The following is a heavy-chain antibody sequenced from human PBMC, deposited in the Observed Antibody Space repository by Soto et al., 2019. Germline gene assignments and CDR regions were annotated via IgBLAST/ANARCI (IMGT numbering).Heavy chain of an antibody. Sequence: GGSLRLSCAASGFTFSSYGMHWVRQAPGKGLEWVAVIWYDGSNKYYADSVKGRFTISRGNSKNTLYLQMNSLRAEDTAVCYCTRGKHDPDSRSYFPFSYGMDVWGQGTTVTVSS. CDR1: GFTFSSYG. V-gene: IGHV3-33*01. D-gene: IGHD1-26*01. J-gene: IGHJ6*02. CDR3: TRGKHDPDSRSYFPFSYGMDV. CDR2: IWYDGSNK.